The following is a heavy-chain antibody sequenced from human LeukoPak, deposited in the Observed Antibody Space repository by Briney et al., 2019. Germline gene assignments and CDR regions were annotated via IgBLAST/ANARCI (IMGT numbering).Heavy chain of an antibody. CDR2: IDTDGGFR. CDR1: AFTFSSYW. CDR3: IRGTVGAPGNDY. V-gene: IGHV3-74*01. J-gene: IGHJ4*02. D-gene: IGHD1-26*01. Sequence: GGSRRLSCAASAFTFSSYWMHWVRQVQGKGLVWVSRIDTDGGFRRYADSGRGPFSISRDNAKNTLYLHMSSLRAEDTAVYYCIRGTVGAPGNDYWGQGTLVTVSS.